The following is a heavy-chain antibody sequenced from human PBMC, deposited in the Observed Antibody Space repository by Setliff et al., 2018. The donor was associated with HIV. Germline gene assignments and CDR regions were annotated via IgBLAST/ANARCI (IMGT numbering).Heavy chain of an antibody. V-gene: IGHV1-3*01. Sequence: ASVKVSCKTSGYTFKSYDINWVRQAPGQGPEWMARINAGNGNREYSPKFQGRVTITADTSASTMYMELSSLRSEDTAVYYCARVGNNRLQFFDHWGQGTLVTVS. D-gene: IGHD5-12*01. CDR1: GYTFKSYD. CDR3: ARVGNNRLQFFDH. J-gene: IGHJ4*02. CDR2: INAGNGNR.